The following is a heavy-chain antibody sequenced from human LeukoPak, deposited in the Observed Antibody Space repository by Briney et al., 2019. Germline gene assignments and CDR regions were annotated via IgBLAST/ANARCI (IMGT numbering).Heavy chain of an antibody. D-gene: IGHD4-17*01. CDR3: ARGQTTVTN. CDR2: IKQDGSEK. J-gene: IGHJ4*02. V-gene: IGHV3-7*03. Sequence: GGSLRLSCAASGFTFSSHWMSWVRQAPGKGLEWVATIKQDGSEKYYLDSVKGRFTISRDNAKNSLYLQMNSLRAEDTAVYYCARGQTTVTNWGQGTLVTVSS. CDR1: GFTFSSHW.